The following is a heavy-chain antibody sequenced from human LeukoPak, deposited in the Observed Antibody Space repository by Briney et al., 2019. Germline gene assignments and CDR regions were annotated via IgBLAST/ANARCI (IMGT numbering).Heavy chain of an antibody. CDR3: ARDLRYSSGWSASGMDV. Sequence: GASVKVSCKASGYTFTNYYMHWVRQAPGQGLEWMGLINPSGGSTSYAEKFQGRVIMTRDMSTSTAYMDLRSLRSDDTAVYYCARDLRYSSGWSASGMDVWGKGTTVTISS. J-gene: IGHJ6*03. D-gene: IGHD6-19*01. CDR2: INPSGGST. V-gene: IGHV1-46*01. CDR1: GYTFTNYY.